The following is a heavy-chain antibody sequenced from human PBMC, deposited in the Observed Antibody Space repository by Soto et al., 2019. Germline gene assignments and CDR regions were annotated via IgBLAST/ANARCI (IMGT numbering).Heavy chain of an antibody. J-gene: IGHJ5*02. Sequence: EVQLLESGGGLVQPGGSLRLSCAASGFTFSSYAMSWVRQAPGKGLEWVSAISGSGGSTYYADSVKGRFTISRDNSKNTLYLQMNRLRAEVTAVYYCAIFEYSSSSGWFDPWGQGTLVTLSS. D-gene: IGHD6-6*01. CDR2: ISGSGGST. V-gene: IGHV3-23*01. CDR3: AIFEYSSSSGWFDP. CDR1: GFTFSSYA.